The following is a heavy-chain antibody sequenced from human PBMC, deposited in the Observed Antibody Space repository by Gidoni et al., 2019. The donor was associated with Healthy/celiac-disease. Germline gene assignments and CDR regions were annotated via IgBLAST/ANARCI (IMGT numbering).Heavy chain of an antibody. J-gene: IGHJ4*02. V-gene: IGHV4-34*01. CDR1: GGSFSGYY. CDR2: INHSGST. Sequence: QVQLQQWGAGLLKPSETLSLTCAVYGGSFSGYYWSWIRPPPGKGLEWIGEINHSGSTNYNPSLKSRVTISVDTSKNQFSLKLSSVTAADTAVYYCARLMTTVVPPEDYWGQGTLVTVSS. CDR3: ARLMTTVVPPEDY. D-gene: IGHD4-17*01.